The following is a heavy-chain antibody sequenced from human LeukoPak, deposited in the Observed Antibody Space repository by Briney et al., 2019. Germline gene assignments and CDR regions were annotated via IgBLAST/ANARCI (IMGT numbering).Heavy chain of an antibody. Sequence: GGSLRLSCAASGFTFSSYGMHWVRQAPGKGLEWVSAISGSGGSTYYADSVKGRFTISRDNSKNTLYLQMNSLRAEDTAVYYCAKDLLDGNYDFWSPFDYWGQGTLVTVSS. CDR2: ISGSGGST. V-gene: IGHV3-23*01. D-gene: IGHD3-3*01. J-gene: IGHJ4*02. CDR3: AKDLLDGNYDFWSPFDY. CDR1: GFTFSSYG.